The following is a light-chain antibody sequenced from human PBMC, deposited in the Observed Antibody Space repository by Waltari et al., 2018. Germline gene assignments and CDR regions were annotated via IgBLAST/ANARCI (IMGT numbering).Light chain of an antibody. CDR2: AAS. CDR1: GNINSY. V-gene: IGKV1-16*02. CDR3: QQYNNYPIT. J-gene: IGKJ5*01. Sequence: DIQMTQSPSSLSASVGDRVTITCRATGNINSYLAWFQQKPGKAPKALIYAASSLQSGVPSKVSGSGAGTDFTLTISSLQPEDCATYDCQQYNNYPITFGQGTRLEIK.